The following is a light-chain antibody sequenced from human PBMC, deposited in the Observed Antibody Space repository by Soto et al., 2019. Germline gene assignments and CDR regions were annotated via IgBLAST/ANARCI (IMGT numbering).Light chain of an antibody. J-gene: IGLJ2*01. V-gene: IGLV9-49*01. Sequence: QSVLTQPPSASASLGASVTLTCTLSSGYSNYKVDWYQQRPGKGPRFVMRVGTGGIVGSKGDGIPDRFSVLGSGLNRYLTIKNIQEEDESDYHCVADHGSGSNFVWVFGGGTQLTVL. CDR1: SGYSNYK. CDR3: VADHGSGSNFVWV. CDR2: VGTGGIVG.